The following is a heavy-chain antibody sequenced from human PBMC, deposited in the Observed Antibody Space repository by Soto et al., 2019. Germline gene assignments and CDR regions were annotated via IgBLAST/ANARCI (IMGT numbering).Heavy chain of an antibody. CDR2: ISGCGGST. D-gene: IGHD1-26*01. V-gene: IGHV3-23*01. J-gene: IGHJ4*02. Sequence: EVQLLESGGGLVQPGGSLRLSFAASGFTFSSYAMTWVRPAPGKGREWVAAISGCGGSTYYADSVKGRFTISRDNTKNTLYLQMNSLRAEDTALYYCARGWAAPPYRGQGTLVTVSS. CDR3: ARGWAAPPY. CDR1: GFTFSSYA.